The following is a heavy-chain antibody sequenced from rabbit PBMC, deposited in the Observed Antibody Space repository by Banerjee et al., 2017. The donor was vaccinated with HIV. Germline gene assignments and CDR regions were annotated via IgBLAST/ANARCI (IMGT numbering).Heavy chain of an antibody. J-gene: IGHJ4*01. CDR2: INGSGSI. CDR1: GFSFSSSYY. Sequence: QEQLEESGGGLVQPEGCLTRTCTASGFSFSSSYYMRGVRQTPGKGLEWIGYINGSGSIYYASWAKGRFTISKTSSTTMTLQMTSLTAADTATYFCARGYAAYGVYGYGTFNLWGPGTLVTVS. D-gene: IGHD6-1*01. V-gene: IGHV1S45*01. CDR3: ARGYAAYGVYGYGTFNL.